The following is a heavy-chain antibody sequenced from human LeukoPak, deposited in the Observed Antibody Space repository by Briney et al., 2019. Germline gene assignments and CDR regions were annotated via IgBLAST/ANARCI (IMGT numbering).Heavy chain of an antibody. J-gene: IGHJ5*02. CDR3: ARGTGYCLDP. CDR2: ISYDGSNK. Sequence: PGRSLRLSCAASGFTFSSHGIHWVRQAPGKGLEWVALISYDGSNKYYVDSAKGRFTISRDNSKNTLYLQMNSLRAEDTAVYYCARGTGYCLDPWGQGTLVTVSS. CDR1: GFTFSSHG. D-gene: IGHD2-2*03. V-gene: IGHV3-30*03.